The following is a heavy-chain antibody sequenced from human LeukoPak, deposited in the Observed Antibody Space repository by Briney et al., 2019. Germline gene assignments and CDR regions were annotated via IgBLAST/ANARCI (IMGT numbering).Heavy chain of an antibody. CDR1: GGTFSSYA. D-gene: IGHD2-15*01. CDR3: ARDCSGGSCYPYAGY. J-gene: IGHJ4*02. CDR2: IIPIFGTA. V-gene: IGHV1-69*05. Sequence: SVKVSCKASGGTFSSYAISWVRQAPGQGLEWMGRIIPIFGTANYAQKFQGRVTITTDESTSTAYMELSSLRSEDTAVYYCARDCSGGSCYPYAGYWGQGTLVTVSS.